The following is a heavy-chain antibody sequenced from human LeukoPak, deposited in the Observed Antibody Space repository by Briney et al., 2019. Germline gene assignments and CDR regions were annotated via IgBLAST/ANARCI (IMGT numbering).Heavy chain of an antibody. CDR3: ARGDAVVPLTALDF. CDR1: GYTFHNYG. CDR2: VSGYDGKT. Sequence: GASVKVSCKASGYTFHNYGITWVRQAPGRGLEWIGWVSGYDGKTDYAQKVQGRVTMTADTSTSTAYMELRSLRSDDTAMYYCARGDAVVPLTALDFWGQGTLVTVSS. V-gene: IGHV1-18*01. D-gene: IGHD2-15*01. J-gene: IGHJ4*02.